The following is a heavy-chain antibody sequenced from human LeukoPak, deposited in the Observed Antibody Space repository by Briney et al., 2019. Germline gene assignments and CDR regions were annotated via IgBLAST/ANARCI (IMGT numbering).Heavy chain of an antibody. Sequence: GGSLSLSCAASGFTFSSYSMNWVRKAPGKGLEWVSYIISSRSYIYYADSVKGRFTISRDNAKNALYLQMNSLRAEDTAVYYCARDKASYGYNRNDYWGQGTLVTVSS. V-gene: IGHV3-21*01. CDR2: IISSRSYI. J-gene: IGHJ4*02. CDR1: GFTFSSYS. D-gene: IGHD5-18*01. CDR3: ARDKASYGYNRNDY.